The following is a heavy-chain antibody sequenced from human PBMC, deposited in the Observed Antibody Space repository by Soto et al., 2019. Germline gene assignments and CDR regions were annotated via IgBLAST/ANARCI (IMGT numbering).Heavy chain of an antibody. CDR2: ISYDGSNK. V-gene: IGHV3-30-3*01. CDR3: ARDIKPPRMVVTAYYYYYRMDV. J-gene: IGHJ6*02. D-gene: IGHD2-21*02. CDR1: GFTFSTYA. Sequence: QVQLVESGGGVVQPGRSLRLSCAASGFTFSTYAMHWVRQAPGKGLEWVAVISYDGSNKYYADSVKGRFTISRDNSKNTVYLQMSSLRAEDTAVYYRARDIKPPRMVVTAYYYYYRMDVWGQGTTVTVSS.